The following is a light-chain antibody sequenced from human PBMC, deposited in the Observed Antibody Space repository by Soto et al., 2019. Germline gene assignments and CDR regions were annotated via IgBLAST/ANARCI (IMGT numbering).Light chain of an antibody. J-gene: IGLJ1*01. Sequence: QSALTQPASVSGSPGQSITISCTGTSSDVGGYDYVSWYQQHPGKAPKLMIYEVTSRASGVSNRFSGSKSGNTASLTISGLQAEDETDYYCSSYTSSTTRVFGTGTKVTVL. V-gene: IGLV2-14*01. CDR2: EVT. CDR3: SSYTSSTTRV. CDR1: SSDVGGYDY.